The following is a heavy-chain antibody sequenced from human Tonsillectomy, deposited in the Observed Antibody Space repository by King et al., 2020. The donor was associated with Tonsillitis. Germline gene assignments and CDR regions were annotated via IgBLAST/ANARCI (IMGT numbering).Heavy chain of an antibody. Sequence: QLQESGPGLVKPSETLSLTCTVSGGSIISYYWSWIRQPAGKGLEWIGRIYSSGTTDYNPHLKSRVTMSVDTSKNQLSLRLNSVTAADTAVYYCARDIRAGGTKCDPWGQGTLVTVSS. J-gene: IGHJ5*02. CDR1: GGSIISYY. D-gene: IGHD6-13*01. V-gene: IGHV4-4*07. CDR3: ARDIRAGGTKCDP. CDR2: IYSSGTT.